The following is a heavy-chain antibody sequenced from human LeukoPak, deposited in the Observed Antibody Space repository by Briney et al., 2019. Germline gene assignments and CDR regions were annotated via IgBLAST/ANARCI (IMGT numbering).Heavy chain of an antibody. D-gene: IGHD3-22*01. CDR1: GGSISSYY. V-gene: IGHV4-59*08. J-gene: IGHJ4*02. CDR3: ARGILRDYYDSSGFYHRGGVGY. CDR2: IYYSGST. Sequence: RTSETLSLTCTVSGGSISSYYWSWIRQPPGKGLEWIGYIYYSGSTNYNPSLKSRVTISVDTSKNQFSLRLSSVTAADTAVYFCARGILRDYYDSSGFYHRGGVGYWGQGTLVTVSS.